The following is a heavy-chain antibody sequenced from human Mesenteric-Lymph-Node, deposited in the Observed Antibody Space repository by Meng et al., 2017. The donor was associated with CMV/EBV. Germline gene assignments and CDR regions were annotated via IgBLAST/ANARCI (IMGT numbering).Heavy chain of an antibody. D-gene: IGHD7-27*01. CDR3: AKLGAWALDY. CDR2: IWYDGSNK. J-gene: IGHJ4*02. CDR1: GFTFSSYG. Sequence: GGSLKISCAASGFTFSSYGLHWVRQAPGKGLEWVAYIWYDGSNKHYGDSVKGRFTISRDNSRNTLYLQMNTLRPEDTAVYHCAKLGAWALDYWGQGTLVTVSS. V-gene: IGHV3-30*02.